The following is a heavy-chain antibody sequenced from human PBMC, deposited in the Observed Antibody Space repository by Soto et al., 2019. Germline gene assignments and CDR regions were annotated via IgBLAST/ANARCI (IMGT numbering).Heavy chain of an antibody. Sequence: VQLLESGGGLVQPGGSLRLSCAASGFTFSSYAMSWVRQAPGKGLEWVSGISGSGGSTYYADSVKGRFTISRDNSKNTLYLQMNSLRAEDTAVYYCAKRNYYDSSGYYYPYYFDYWGQGTLVTVSS. CDR2: ISGSGGST. D-gene: IGHD3-22*01. CDR3: AKRNYYDSSGYYYPYYFDY. CDR1: GFTFSSYA. J-gene: IGHJ4*02. V-gene: IGHV3-23*01.